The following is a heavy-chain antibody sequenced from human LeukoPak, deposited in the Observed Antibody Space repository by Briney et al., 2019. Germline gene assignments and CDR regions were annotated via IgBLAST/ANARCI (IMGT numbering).Heavy chain of an antibody. CDR1: GGSITSYY. CDR3: ARHLFYCSGGSCYSRFDY. D-gene: IGHD2-15*01. J-gene: IGHJ4*02. Sequence: SETLSLTCTVSGGSITSYYWSWIRQPPGKGLEWIGRVYSSGSTDYNPSLKSRLSISVDTSKNQFSLKLSSVTAADTAVYYCARHLFYCSGGSCYSRFDYWGQGTLVTVSS. CDR2: VYSSGST. V-gene: IGHV4-59*08.